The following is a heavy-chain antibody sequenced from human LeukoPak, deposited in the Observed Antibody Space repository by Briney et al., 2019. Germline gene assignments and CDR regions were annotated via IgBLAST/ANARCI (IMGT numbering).Heavy chain of an antibody. CDR2: IEAKAHGGTT. CDR1: SYTFSDAW. V-gene: IGHV3-15*07. CDR3: ARDRSTVTGHCTGDNCYAELG. J-gene: IGHJ4*02. D-gene: IGHD2-15*01. Sequence: GGSLRLSCAASSYTFSDAWMNWVRQAPGKGLEWVGRIEAKAHGGTTNYAAPVKGRFTISRDDSKNTLYLQMSSLKTEDTAVYYCARDRSTVTGHCTGDNCYAELGRGQGTQVIVSS.